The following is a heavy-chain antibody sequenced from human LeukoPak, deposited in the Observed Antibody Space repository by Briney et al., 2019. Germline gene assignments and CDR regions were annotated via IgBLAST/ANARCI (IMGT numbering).Heavy chain of an antibody. CDR1: GGSISSSSYY. J-gene: IGHJ4*02. CDR3: ARSSEFDY. Sequence: KPSETLSLTCTVSGGSISSSSYYWGWIRQPPGKGLEWIGSIYYSGSTYYNPSLKSRVTMSVDTSKNQFSLKLSSVTAADTAVYYCARSSEFDYWGQGTLVTVSS. V-gene: IGHV4-39*07. CDR2: IYYSGST.